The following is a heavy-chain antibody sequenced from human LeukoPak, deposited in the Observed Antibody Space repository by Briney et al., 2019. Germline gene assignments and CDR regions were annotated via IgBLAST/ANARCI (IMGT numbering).Heavy chain of an antibody. CDR3: AREYYYDSSGYYIGYYSYGMDV. D-gene: IGHD3-22*01. CDR1: GFTFSSYW. J-gene: IGHJ6*02. V-gene: IGHV3-74*01. Sequence: PAVSLRLSCAASGFTFSSYWMHWVRQATGKGLVWVSRIYSDGSSTICADSVKGRFTISRENAKITLYLQMNKLTAEDTAVYYCAREYYYDSSGYYIGYYSYGMDVWGQGTMVTVAS. CDR2: IYSDGSST.